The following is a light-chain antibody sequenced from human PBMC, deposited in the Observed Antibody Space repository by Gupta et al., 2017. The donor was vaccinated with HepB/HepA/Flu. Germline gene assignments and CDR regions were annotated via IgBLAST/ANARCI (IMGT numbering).Light chain of an antibody. CDR3: QQYNNWPLT. J-gene: IGKJ3*01. Sequence: EIVMTQSPATLSVSPGERATLSCRASQSVSSNLAWYQQKPGQAPRLLIYGASTRATGIPASFSGSGSGTEFTLTISSLQSEDLAVYYCQQYNNWPLTFGPGTKVDIK. CDR1: QSVSSN. V-gene: IGKV3-15*01. CDR2: GAS.